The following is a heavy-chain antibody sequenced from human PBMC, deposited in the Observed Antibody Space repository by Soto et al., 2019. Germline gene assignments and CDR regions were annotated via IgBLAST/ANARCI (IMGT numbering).Heavy chain of an antibody. V-gene: IGHV2-5*02. J-gene: IGHJ5*02. CDR2: IYWDDDK. CDR1: GFSLSTTGVG. CDR3: KQSHPLYGLGRERVNWFEP. Sequence: QITLKESGPTLVRPTQTITLTCTFSGFSLSTTGVGVGLIRQPPGTALEWLALIYWDDDKRYSPSLKSRLTITSDTSQNDVILTMTHVDPVDTARDYCKQSHPLYGLGRERVNWFEPWGPGTLVTGSS. D-gene: IGHD3-10*01.